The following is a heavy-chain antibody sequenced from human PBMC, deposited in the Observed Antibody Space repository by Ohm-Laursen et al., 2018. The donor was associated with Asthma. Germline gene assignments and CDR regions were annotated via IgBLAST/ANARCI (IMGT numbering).Heavy chain of an antibody. CDR1: GYSVTSYA. D-gene: IGHD2-21*01. CDR3: VRDVVDRFDY. J-gene: IGHJ4*02. V-gene: IGHV1-18*04. Sequence: SVKVSCKTSGYSVTSYAFSWVRQAPGQRPEWMGWIYIGNTNYAPNFRDRITMTTDTSTNTAYMELRSLTSDDTAVYYCVRDVVDRFDYWGQGSLVIASS. CDR2: IYIGNT.